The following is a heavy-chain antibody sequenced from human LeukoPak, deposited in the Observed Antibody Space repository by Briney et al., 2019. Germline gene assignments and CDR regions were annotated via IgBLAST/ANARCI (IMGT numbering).Heavy chain of an antibody. CDR1: GFTFSSYA. J-gene: IGHJ3*02. Sequence: GGSLRLSCAASGFTFSSYAMSWVRQAPGKGLEWVSAISGSGGSTYYADSVKGRFTISRDNSKNTLYLQMNSLRAEDTAVYYCAHDIVVVPAAKGDAFDIWGQGTMVTVSS. CDR2: ISGSGGST. D-gene: IGHD2-2*01. V-gene: IGHV3-23*01. CDR3: AHDIVVVPAAKGDAFDI.